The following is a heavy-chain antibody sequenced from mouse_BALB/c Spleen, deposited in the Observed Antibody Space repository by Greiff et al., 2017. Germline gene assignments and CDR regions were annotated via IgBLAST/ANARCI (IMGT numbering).Heavy chain of an antibody. CDR1: GYTFTSYN. CDR2: IYPGNGDT. V-gene: IGHV1-12*01. J-gene: IGHJ4*01. D-gene: IGHD1-1*01. CDR3: ARFQGTTVEVSAMDY. Sequence: QVQLQQPGAELVKPGASVKMSCKASGYTFTSYNMHWVKQTPGQGLEWIGAIYPGNGDTSYNQKFKGKATLTADKSSSTAYMQLSSLTSEDSAVYYCARFQGTTVEVSAMDYWGQGTSVTVSS.